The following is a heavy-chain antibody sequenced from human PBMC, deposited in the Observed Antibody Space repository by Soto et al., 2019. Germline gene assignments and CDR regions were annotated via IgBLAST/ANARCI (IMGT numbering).Heavy chain of an antibody. CDR3: AKEDIVVVVAALVTPQLVDY. V-gene: IGHV3-30*18. CDR1: GFTFSSYG. D-gene: IGHD2-15*01. Sequence: GGSLRLSCAASGFTFSSYGMHWVRQAPGKGLEWVAVISYDGSNKYYADSVKGRFTISRDNSKNTLYLQMNSLRAEDTAVYYCAKEDIVVVVAALVTPQLVDYWGQGTLVTVSS. J-gene: IGHJ4*02. CDR2: ISYDGSNK.